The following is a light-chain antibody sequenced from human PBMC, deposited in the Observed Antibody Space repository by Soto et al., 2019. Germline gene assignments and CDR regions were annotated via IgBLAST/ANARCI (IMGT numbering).Light chain of an antibody. V-gene: IGKV3-11*01. CDR3: QQRSNWPPET. Sequence: EIVLTQSPSTLSLSPGERATLSCRASQSVSSYLAWYQQKPGQAPRLLIYDASNRATGIPARFSGSGSGTDFTLTISSLEPEDFAVYYCQQRSNWPPETFGGGTKVE. CDR1: QSVSSY. CDR2: DAS. J-gene: IGKJ4*01.